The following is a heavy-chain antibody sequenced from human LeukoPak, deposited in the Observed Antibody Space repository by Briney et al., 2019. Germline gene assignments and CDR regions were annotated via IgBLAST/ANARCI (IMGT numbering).Heavy chain of an antibody. Sequence: PGGSLRLSCAASGFTFSSYSMNWVRHAPGKGLEWVLSISSRSSYIYYADSVKGRFTISRDNAKNSLYLQMNSLRAEDTAVYYCARDSPYGDGYKYGIDYWGQGTLVTVSS. CDR3: ARDSPYGDGYKYGIDY. J-gene: IGHJ4*02. CDR2: ISSRSSYI. V-gene: IGHV3-21*01. D-gene: IGHD5-24*01. CDR1: GFTFSSYS.